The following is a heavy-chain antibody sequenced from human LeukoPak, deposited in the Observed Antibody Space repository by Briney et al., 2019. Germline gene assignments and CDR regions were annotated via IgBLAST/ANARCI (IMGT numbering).Heavy chain of an antibody. Sequence: SETLSLTCAVYGGSFSGYYWSWIRQPPGKGLEWIGEINHSGSTNYNPSLKSRVTISVDTSKNQFSLKLSSVTAADTAVYYCARGRTTVLYYYGMDVWGQGTTVTVSS. V-gene: IGHV4-34*01. D-gene: IGHD4-11*01. CDR1: GGSFSGYY. J-gene: IGHJ6*02. CDR3: ARGRTTVLYYYGMDV. CDR2: INHSGST.